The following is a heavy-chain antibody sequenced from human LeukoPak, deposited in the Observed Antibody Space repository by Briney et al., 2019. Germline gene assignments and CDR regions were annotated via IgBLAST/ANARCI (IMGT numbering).Heavy chain of an antibody. V-gene: IGHV6-1*01. Sequence: SQTLSLTCAISGDSVSSSTAAWNWIRRSPSRGLEWLGRTYYRSRWTYEYTTSVKSRITINADTSENQFFLQLKSVTPEDTAVYYCARFEYGAPDYWGQGTLVTVSS. CDR2: TYYRSRWTY. CDR1: GDSVSSSTAA. CDR3: ARFEYGAPDY. J-gene: IGHJ4*02. D-gene: IGHD2/OR15-2a*01.